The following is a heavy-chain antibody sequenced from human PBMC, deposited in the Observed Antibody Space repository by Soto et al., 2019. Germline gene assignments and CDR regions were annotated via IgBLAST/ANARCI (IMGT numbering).Heavy chain of an antibody. Sequence: GGSLRLSCAASGFTFSDHYMSWIRQAPGKGLEWVSHITSSSAYTNYADSVKGRFTISRDIAKNSLYLQMNSLRAEDTAVYYCATSLYFDWLDLWGQGTLVTVSS. V-gene: IGHV3-11*06. CDR3: ATSLYFDWLDL. J-gene: IGHJ4*02. CDR1: GFTFSDHY. D-gene: IGHD3-9*01. CDR2: ITSSSAYT.